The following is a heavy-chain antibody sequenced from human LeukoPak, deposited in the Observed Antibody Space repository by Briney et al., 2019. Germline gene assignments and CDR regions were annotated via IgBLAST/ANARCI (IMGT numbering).Heavy chain of an antibody. CDR1: GFTFSDYY. CDR3: ARLYCSGGSCYSGDAFDM. J-gene: IGHJ3*02. D-gene: IGHD2-15*01. CDR2: ISSSGSTI. Sequence: PGGSLRLSCAASGFTFSDYYMSWVRQAPGKGLEWVSYISSSGSTIYYADSVKGRFTISRDNAKNSLYLQMNGLRAEDTAVYYCARLYCSGGSCYSGDAFDMWGQGTMVTVSS. V-gene: IGHV3-11*04.